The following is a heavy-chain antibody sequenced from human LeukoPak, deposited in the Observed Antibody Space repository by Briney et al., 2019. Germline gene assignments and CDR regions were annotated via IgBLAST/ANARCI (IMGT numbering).Heavy chain of an antibody. CDR3: AKSPLGAPEYYYYYYYMDV. V-gene: IGHV3-66*02. J-gene: IGHJ6*03. CDR2: IYSGGNT. D-gene: IGHD1-26*01. Sequence: GGSLRLSCTVSGFTVSINSMSWVRQAPGKGLEWVSFIYSGGNTHYSDSVKGRFTISRDNSKNTLYLQMNSLRAEDTAVYYCAKSPLGAPEYYYYYYYMDVWGKGTTVTISS. CDR1: GFTVSINS.